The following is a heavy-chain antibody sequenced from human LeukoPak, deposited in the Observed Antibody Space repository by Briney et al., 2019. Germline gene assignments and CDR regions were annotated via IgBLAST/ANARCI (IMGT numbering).Heavy chain of an antibody. CDR1: GFTVSSNS. CDR3: AKDRCSNGIGCYYYYMDV. J-gene: IGHJ6*03. CDR2: IYTTGNT. Sequence: PGGSLRLSCTVSGFTVSSNSMSWVRQAPGKGLEWVSFIYTTGNTHNSDSVKGRFTISRDSSKNTLYLQMNSLRAEDTAVYYCAKDRCSNGIGCYYYYMDVWGKGTTVTISS. V-gene: IGHV3-66*03. D-gene: IGHD2-8*01.